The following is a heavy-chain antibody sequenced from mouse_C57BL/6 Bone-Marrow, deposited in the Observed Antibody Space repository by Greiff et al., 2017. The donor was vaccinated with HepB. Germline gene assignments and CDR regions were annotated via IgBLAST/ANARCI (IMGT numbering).Heavy chain of an antibody. J-gene: IGHJ3*01. CDR3: TTYYDRTWFDD. D-gene: IGHD2-4*01. CDR1: GFTIKDDY. Sequence: EVKLVESGAELVRPGASVKLSCTASGFTIKDDYMHWVKQRPEQGLEWIGWIDPENGDTEYASKFQGKATITADTTSNTAYLQLSSLTSEDTAVYYCTTYYDRTWFDDWGQGTLVTVSA. CDR2: IDPENGDT. V-gene: IGHV14-4*01.